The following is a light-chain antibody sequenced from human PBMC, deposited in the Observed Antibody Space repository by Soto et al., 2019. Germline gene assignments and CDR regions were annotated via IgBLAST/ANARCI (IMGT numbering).Light chain of an antibody. Sequence: VLTQSPVTLSLSPGESATLSCRASQSVSHYLAWYQKKPGQAPRLLIYDASKRATGIPARFSGSGSGTDFTLTITSLEPEDFAVYYCQQRSNWPGAFGQGTKLEIK. CDR3: QQRSNWPGA. CDR1: QSVSHY. CDR2: DAS. V-gene: IGKV3-11*01. J-gene: IGKJ2*01.